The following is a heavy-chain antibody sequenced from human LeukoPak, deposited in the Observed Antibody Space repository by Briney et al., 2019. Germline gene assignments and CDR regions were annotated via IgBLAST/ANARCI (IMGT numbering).Heavy chain of an antibody. CDR1: GFTFSSSA. J-gene: IGHJ6*02. D-gene: IGHD1-26*01. CDR2: ISNNGGYT. Sequence: GGSLRLSCAASGFTFSSSAMSWVRQAPGKGLEWVSAISNNGGYTYYADSVQGRFTISRDNSKSTLCLQMNSLRAEDTAVYYCARTTHSGSYGDYYYGMDVWGQGPRSPSP. CDR3: ARTTHSGSYGDYYYGMDV. V-gene: IGHV3-23*01.